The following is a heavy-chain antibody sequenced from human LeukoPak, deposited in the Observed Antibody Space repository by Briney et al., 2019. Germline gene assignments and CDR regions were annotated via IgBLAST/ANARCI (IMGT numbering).Heavy chain of an antibody. D-gene: IGHD6-19*01. CDR1: GFTFSSYS. J-gene: IGHJ4*02. CDR3: ARLGYSSGWSFDY. CDR2: ISSSSSYI. Sequence: GGSLRLSCAASGFTFSSYSMNWVRQAPGKGLGWVSSISSSSSYIYYADSVKGRFTISRDNAKNSLYLQMNSLRAEDTAVYYCARLGYSSGWSFDYWGQGTLVTVSS. V-gene: IGHV3-21*01.